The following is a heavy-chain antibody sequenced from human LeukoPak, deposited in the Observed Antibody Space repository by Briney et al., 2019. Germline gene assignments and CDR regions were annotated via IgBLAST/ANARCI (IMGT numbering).Heavy chain of an antibody. J-gene: IGHJ4*02. V-gene: IGHV1-2*02. CDR2: INPNSGGT. CDR1: GYTFTGYY. CDR3: ASQYDFWSGYAPFDY. D-gene: IGHD3-3*01. Sequence: GASVKVSCKASGYTFTGYYMHWVRQAPGQGLEWMGWINPNSGGTNYAQKFQGRVTMTRDTSISTAYMELSRLRSDDTAVYYCASQYDFWSGYAPFDYWGQGTLVTGSS.